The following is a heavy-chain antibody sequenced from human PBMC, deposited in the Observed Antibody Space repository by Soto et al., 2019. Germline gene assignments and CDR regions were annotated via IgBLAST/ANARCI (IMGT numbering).Heavy chain of an antibody. J-gene: IGHJ6*01. D-gene: IGHD1-20*01. CDR2: AYYRSQWYY. CDR3: TKQKGDSQTYNRMAV. V-gene: IGHV6-1*01. Sequence: SQTLSLTCAISGDSVSSNSAAWNCIRQSPSRGLEWLGRAYYRSQWYYDSAVSVRSRITVIPDTSKNQFSLQLNSVTPEDTAVYYCTKQKGDSQTYNRMAVSGRGTTVTVSS. CDR1: GDSVSSNSAA.